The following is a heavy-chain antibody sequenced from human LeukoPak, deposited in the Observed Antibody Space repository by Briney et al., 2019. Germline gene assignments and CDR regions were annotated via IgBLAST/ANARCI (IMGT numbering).Heavy chain of an antibody. D-gene: IGHD5-24*01. CDR1: GYTFTGYW. J-gene: IGHJ5*02. CDR2: ISPSGGST. V-gene: IGHV1-46*01. Sequence: ASVKLSCKAFGYTFTGYWMHWVRQAPGQGPEWMGVISPSGGSTIYAQKFKGRVTLTRDMSASTDYLELSSLRSEDTAVYYCARDNSVRDEAWWFNPWGQGTLVTVSS. CDR3: ARDNSVRDEAWWFNP.